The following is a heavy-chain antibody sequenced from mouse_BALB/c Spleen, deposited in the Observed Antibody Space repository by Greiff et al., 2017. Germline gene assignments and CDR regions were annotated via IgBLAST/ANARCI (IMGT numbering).Heavy chain of an antibody. CDR3: TRWGAMDY. Sequence: QVHVKQSGAELVKPGASVKLSCKASGYTFTSYYMYWVKQRPGQGLEWIGEINPSNGGTNFNEKFKSKATLTVDKSSSTAYMQLSSLTSEDSAVYYCTRWGAMDYWGQGTSVTVSS. J-gene: IGHJ4*01. CDR2: INPSNGGT. CDR1: GYTFTSYY. V-gene: IGHV1S81*02.